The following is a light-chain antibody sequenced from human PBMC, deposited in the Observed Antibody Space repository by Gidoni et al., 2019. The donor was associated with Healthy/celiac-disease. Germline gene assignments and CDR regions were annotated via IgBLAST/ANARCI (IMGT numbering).Light chain of an antibody. CDR3: QQRSNWPLT. CDR1: QSVSSY. J-gene: IGKJ4*01. V-gene: IGKV3-11*01. Sequence: DIVLTHSQATLSLSRGDSATLSCRASQSVSSYLAWYQQHPGQAPRLLIYDASSGSGTDFTITISSLAPEDFAVYYCQQRSNWPLTFGGGTKVEIK. CDR2: DAS.